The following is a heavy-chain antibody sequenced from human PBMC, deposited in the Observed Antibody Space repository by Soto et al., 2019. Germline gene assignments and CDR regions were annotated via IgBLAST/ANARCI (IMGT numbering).Heavy chain of an antibody. D-gene: IGHD5-12*01. CDR3: ARAGLWRYSGYDFWFDP. Sequence: SETLSLTCGVAGDSISNSRFYWAWIRQPPGEGQDWIGGINHSGSAYSNPSHKSRVTISVDTSKNQFSLKLSSVTAADTAVYYCARAGLWRYSGYDFWFDPWGQGTLVTVS. V-gene: IGHV4-39*07. CDR2: INHSGSA. CDR1: GDSISNSRFY. J-gene: IGHJ5*02.